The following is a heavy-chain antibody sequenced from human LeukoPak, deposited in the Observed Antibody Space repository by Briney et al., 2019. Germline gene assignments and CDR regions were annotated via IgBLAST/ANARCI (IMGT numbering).Heavy chain of an antibody. V-gene: IGHV3-23*01. Sequence: PGGSLRLSCAASGFTFSSYAMTWVRQAPGKGLEWVSAISGRGGSTYYADSVKGRFSISRDNSKNTLYLQMNSLRAEDTAVYYCSKGDYYDSSAYFYFQHWGQGTLVTVSS. J-gene: IGHJ1*01. CDR3: SKGDYYDSSAYFYFQH. CDR2: ISGRGGST. D-gene: IGHD3-22*01. CDR1: GFTFSSYA.